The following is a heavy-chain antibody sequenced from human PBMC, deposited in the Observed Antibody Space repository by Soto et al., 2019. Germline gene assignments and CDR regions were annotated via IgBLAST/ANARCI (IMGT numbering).Heavy chain of an antibody. D-gene: IGHD3-3*01. J-gene: IGHJ6*02. Sequence: SQTLSLTCAISGDSVSSNSAAWNWIRQSPSRGLEWLGRTYYRSKWYNDYAVSVKSRITINPDTSKNQFSLQLNSVTPEDTAVYYCARDPRGFWSGYFVTTYRMDVCGPGTTVTVS. CDR2: TYYRSKWYN. CDR1: GDSVSSNSAA. V-gene: IGHV6-1*01. CDR3: ARDPRGFWSGYFVTTYRMDV.